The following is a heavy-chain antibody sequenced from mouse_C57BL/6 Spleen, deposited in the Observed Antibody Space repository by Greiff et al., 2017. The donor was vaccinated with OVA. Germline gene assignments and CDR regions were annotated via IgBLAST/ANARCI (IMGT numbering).Heavy chain of an antibody. J-gene: IGHJ2*01. CDR3: ARDSGYGNYFDY. Sequence: EVKLVESGPGMVKPSQSLSLTCTVTGYSITSGYDWHWIRHFPGNKLEWMGYISYSGSTNYNPSLKSRISITHDTSKNHFFLKVNSVTTEDTATDYCARDSGYGNYFDYWGQGTTLTVSS. D-gene: IGHD2-10*02. CDR2: ISYSGST. CDR1: GYSITSGYD. V-gene: IGHV3-1*01.